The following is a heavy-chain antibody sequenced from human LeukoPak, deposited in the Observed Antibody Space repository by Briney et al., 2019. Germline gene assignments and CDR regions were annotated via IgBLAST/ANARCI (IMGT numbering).Heavy chain of an antibody. D-gene: IGHD6-13*01. Sequence: GGSLRLSCAASGFTFDDYAMHWVRQAPGKGLEWVSGISWNSGSIGYADSVEGRFTISRDNAKNSLYLQMNSLRAEDAALYYCAKDLPAYSISWTRAFDIWDQGTMVTVSS. CDR3: AKDLPAYSISWTRAFDI. V-gene: IGHV3-9*01. CDR2: ISWNSGSI. J-gene: IGHJ3*02. CDR1: GFTFDDYA.